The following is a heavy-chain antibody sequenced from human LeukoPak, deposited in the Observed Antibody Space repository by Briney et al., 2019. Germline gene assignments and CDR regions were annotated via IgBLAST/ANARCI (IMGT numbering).Heavy chain of an antibody. D-gene: IGHD1-7*01. CDR3: ARVGRGGTTVEY. CDR2: IYDSGST. Sequence: SETLSLTCTVSGGSIKSYYWSWIRQPPGKGLEWIGYIYDSGSTNYNPSLKSRVTISLDAAKDQFSLRLSSVTAADTAVYYCARVGRGGTTVEYWGQGTLVTVSS. J-gene: IGHJ4*02. V-gene: IGHV4-59*01. CDR1: GGSIKSYY.